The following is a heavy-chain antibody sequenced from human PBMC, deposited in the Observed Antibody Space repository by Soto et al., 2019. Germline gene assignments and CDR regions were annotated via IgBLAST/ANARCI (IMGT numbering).Heavy chain of an antibody. J-gene: IGHJ4*02. D-gene: IGHD2-15*01. CDR3: AKAGPSYCSGGSCMNLDY. CDR1: GFSFSTYA. CDR2: IGGDGGT. Sequence: PGGSLRLSCAASGFSFSTYAMTWVRQAPGRVPEWVSAIGGDGGTYYADSVKGRFTISRDNSKNTLYLQMNSLRAEDTAVYYCAKAGPSYCSGGSCMNLDYWGQGTLVTVSS. V-gene: IGHV3-23*01.